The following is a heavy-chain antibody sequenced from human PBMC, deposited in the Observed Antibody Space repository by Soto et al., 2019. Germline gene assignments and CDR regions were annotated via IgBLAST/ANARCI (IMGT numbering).Heavy chain of an antibody. CDR3: ARTESGTFDP. CDR1: GGSITRGGYY. V-gene: IGHV4-31*03. D-gene: IGHD1-7*01. CDR2: IYNSGTT. J-gene: IGHJ5*02. Sequence: PSETLSLTCTVSGGSITRGGYYWSWIRQHPGKGLEWIGYIYNSGTTYYNPSLKSRVTISVDTSKNQFSLKLSSVTAADTAVYYCARTESGTFDPWGQGTLVTVSS.